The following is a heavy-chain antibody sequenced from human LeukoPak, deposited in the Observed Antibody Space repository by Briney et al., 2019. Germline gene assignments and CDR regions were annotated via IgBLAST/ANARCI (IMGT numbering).Heavy chain of an antibody. D-gene: IGHD1-26*01. CDR2: INPNSGGT. Sequence: GASVKVSCKASGYTFTGYYMHWVLQAPGQGLEWMGRINPNSGGTNYAQKFQGRVTMTRDTSISTAYMELSRLRSDDTAVYYCARDQVGVTGYYYYYYMDVWGKGTTVTVSS. V-gene: IGHV1-2*06. CDR3: ARDQVGVTGYYYYYYMDV. J-gene: IGHJ6*03. CDR1: GYTFTGYY.